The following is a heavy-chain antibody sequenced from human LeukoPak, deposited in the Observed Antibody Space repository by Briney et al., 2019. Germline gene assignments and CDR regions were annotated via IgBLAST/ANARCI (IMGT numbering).Heavy chain of an antibody. CDR1: GFNFSSYA. J-gene: IGHJ4*02. CDR3: AKGRYGDYAAFDY. Sequence: PGGSLRLSCAASGFNFSSYAMSWVRQAPGKGLEWVSAISGSGGSTYYADSVKGRFTISRDNSKNTLYLQMNSLRAEDTAVYYCAKGRYGDYAAFDYWGQGTLVTVSS. V-gene: IGHV3-23*01. D-gene: IGHD4-17*01. CDR2: ISGSGGST.